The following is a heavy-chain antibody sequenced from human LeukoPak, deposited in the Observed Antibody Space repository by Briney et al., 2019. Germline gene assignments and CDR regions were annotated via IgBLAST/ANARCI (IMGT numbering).Heavy chain of an antibody. J-gene: IGHJ3*02. Sequence: GGSLRLSCAASGFTFSSGVTFSTYGMYWVRQAPGKGLEWVAFMRYDGSNKYYADSVKGRFTISRDNAKNSLYLQMNSLRAEDTALYYCAKVISPAYGGRQMDAFDIWGQGTMVTVSS. CDR1: GFTFSSGVTFSTYG. CDR2: MRYDGSNK. D-gene: IGHD4-23*01. CDR3: AKVISPAYGGRQMDAFDI. V-gene: IGHV3-30*02.